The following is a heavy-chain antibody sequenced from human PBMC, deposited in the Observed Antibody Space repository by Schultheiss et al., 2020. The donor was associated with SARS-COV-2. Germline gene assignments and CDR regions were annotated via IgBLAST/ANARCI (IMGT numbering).Heavy chain of an antibody. CDR1: SGSISSSNW. CDR3: ARGRRAADY. CDR2: IYYSGDT. J-gene: IGHJ4*02. Sequence: SETLSLTCAVSSGSISSSNWWSWVRQHPGKGLEWIGYIYYSGDTYYNPSLKSRVIISVNTSKNQFSLNLNSVTAADTAVYYCARGRRAADYWGQGTLVTVSS. V-gene: IGHV4-31*11. D-gene: IGHD6-25*01.